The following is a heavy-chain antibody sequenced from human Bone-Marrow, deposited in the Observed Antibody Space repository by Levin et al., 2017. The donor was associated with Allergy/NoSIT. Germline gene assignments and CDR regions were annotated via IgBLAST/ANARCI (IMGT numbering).Heavy chain of an antibody. J-gene: IGHJ4*02. V-gene: IGHV3-30-3*01. CDR3: ARETSKFKGFLAGYYDAIDY. D-gene: IGHD3-9*01. Sequence: SCAGSGFTFSSHAFDWVRHVPDKGLEWVALISFDGAKINYAESVNGRFTISRDDSNNVVYLQMNSLRPEDTGVYYCARETSKFKGFLAGYYDAIDYWGQGTQVTVSS. CDR2: ISFDGAKI. CDR1: GFTFSSHA.